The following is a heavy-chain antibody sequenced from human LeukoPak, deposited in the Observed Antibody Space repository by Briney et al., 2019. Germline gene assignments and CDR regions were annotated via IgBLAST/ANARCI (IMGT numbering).Heavy chain of an antibody. J-gene: IGHJ3*02. CDR3: ARVSLRFLEWLAAFDI. CDR2: ISYDGSNK. V-gene: IGHV3-30-3*01. D-gene: IGHD3-3*01. Sequence: GGSLRLSCAASGFTFSSYAMHWVRQAPGKGLEWVAAISYDGSNKYYADSVKGRFTISRDNSKNTLYLQMNSLRAEDTAVYYCARVSLRFLEWLAAFDIWGQGTMVTVSS. CDR1: GFTFSSYA.